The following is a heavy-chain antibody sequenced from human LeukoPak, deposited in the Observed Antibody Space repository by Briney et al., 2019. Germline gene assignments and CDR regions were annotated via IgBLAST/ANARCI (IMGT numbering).Heavy chain of an antibody. CDR3: ARCEGAAHDAFDI. D-gene: IGHD1-26*01. CDR2: ISWNSGSI. CDR1: GFTFDDYA. J-gene: IGHJ3*02. Sequence: GGSLRLSCAASGFTFDDYAMHWVRQAPGKGLEWVSGISWNSGSIGYADSVKGRFTISRDNAKNSLYLQMNSLRAEDTAAYYCARCEGAAHDAFDIWGQGTMVTVSS. V-gene: IGHV3-9*01.